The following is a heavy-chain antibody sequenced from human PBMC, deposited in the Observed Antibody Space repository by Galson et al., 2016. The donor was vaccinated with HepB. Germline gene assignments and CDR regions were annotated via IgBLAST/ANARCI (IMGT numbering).Heavy chain of an antibody. CDR1: GDSVSSNSAG. CDR2: TYYRSKWHF. D-gene: IGHD7-27*01. CDR3: ARSYLLGRGFGS. J-gene: IGHJ4*02. V-gene: IGHV6-1*01. Sequence: CAISGDSVSSNSAGWYWIRQSPSRGLEWLGRTYYRSKWHFDYAESVKSRITINPDTSKNQFSLQLNSVTPEDKAAYYCARSYLLGRGFGSWGQGTLVTVSS.